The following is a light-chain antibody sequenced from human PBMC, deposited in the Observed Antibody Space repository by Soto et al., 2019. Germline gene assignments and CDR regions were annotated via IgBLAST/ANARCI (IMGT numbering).Light chain of an antibody. CDR1: SSDVGGYNY. V-gene: IGLV2-14*03. CDR2: AVS. CDR3: NSYTSSSTLDVV. Sequence: QSALTQPASVSGSPGQSITISCTGTSSDVGGYNYVSWYQQHPGKAPKLIIYAVSNRPSGVSDRFSGSKSGNTASLTIPGLQPEDEADYYCNSYTSSSTLDVVFGGGTKLTVL. J-gene: IGLJ2*01.